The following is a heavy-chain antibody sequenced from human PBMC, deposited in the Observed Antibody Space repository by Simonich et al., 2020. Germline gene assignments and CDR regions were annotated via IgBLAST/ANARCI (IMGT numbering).Heavy chain of an antibody. CDR2: ISYDGSNK. V-gene: IGHV3-30*07. CDR1: GFTFSSYA. CDR3: ARRGSGFDY. D-gene: IGHD6-19*01. Sequence: QVQLVESGGGVVQPGRSLRLSCAASGFTFSSYAMHWVRQAPGKGLGWVAVISYDGSNKYYAASVKGRFTISRDNTKNTLYLQMNSLRAEDTAVYYCARRGSGFDYWGQGTLVTVSS. J-gene: IGHJ4*02.